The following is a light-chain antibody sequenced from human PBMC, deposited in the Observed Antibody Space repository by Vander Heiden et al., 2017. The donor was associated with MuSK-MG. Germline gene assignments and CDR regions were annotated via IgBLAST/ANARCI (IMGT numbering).Light chain of an antibody. CDR2: KAS. CDR3: QQYNNYAWT. Sequence: DIQMTQSPSTLSASIGDRVTITCRASQSIGSWLAWYQQQPGKAPKLLVSKASNLESGVPSRFSGSGSGTEFTLTISGLQPDDSATYYCQQYNNYAWTFGQGTKVEIK. CDR1: QSIGSW. V-gene: IGKV1-5*03. J-gene: IGKJ1*01.